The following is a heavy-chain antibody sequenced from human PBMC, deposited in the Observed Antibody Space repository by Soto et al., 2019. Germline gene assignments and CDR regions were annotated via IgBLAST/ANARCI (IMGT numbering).Heavy chain of an antibody. CDR1: GFTFTKDI. V-gene: IGHV3-48*02. J-gene: IGHJ4*02. CDR2: ISYSGETK. D-gene: IGHD2-15*01. Sequence: RASLRLSSVTSGFTFTKDIMSWLRHAPGRGLEWVSYISYSGETKYYADSLKGRYAISRDDAKNSVYLQMNSRRDEDTAFYYCVRGVVVVVGSTAENFDHWGQGALVTVSS. CDR3: VRGVVVVVGSTAENFDH.